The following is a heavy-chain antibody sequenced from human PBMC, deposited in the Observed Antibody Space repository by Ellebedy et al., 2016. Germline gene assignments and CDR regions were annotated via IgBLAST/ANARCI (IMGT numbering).Heavy chain of an antibody. J-gene: IGHJ4*02. CDR1: GGSISSYY. CDR3: ARVEPYSRGRGGFDY. D-gene: IGHD6-19*01. Sequence: SETLSLTCTVSGGSISSYYWSWIRQPPGKGLEWIGYFYYSGSTNYNPSLKSRVTISVDTSKNQFSLRLSSVTAADTAVYYCARVEPYSRGRGGFDYWGQGTLVTVSS. V-gene: IGHV4-59*08. CDR2: FYYSGST.